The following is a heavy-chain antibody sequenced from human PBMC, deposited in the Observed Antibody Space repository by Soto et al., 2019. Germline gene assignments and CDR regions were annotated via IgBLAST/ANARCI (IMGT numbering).Heavy chain of an antibody. D-gene: IGHD3-10*01. Sequence: SETLSLTCAVSGGSISSSNWWSWVRQPPGKGLEWIGEIYHSGSTNYNPSLKSRVTISVDKSKNQFSLKLSSVTAADTAVYYCARVKAYYGSGSYYGSWFDPWGQGTLVTVSS. CDR2: IYHSGST. V-gene: IGHV4-4*02. CDR1: GGSISSSNW. J-gene: IGHJ5*02. CDR3: ARVKAYYGSGSYYGSWFDP.